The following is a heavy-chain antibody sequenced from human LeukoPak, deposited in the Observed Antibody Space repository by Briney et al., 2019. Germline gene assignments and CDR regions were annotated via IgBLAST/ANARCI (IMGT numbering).Heavy chain of an antibody. CDR2: IYPGDSDT. J-gene: IGHJ4*02. Sequence: GESLKISCKGSGYSFTSYWIGWVRQMPGKGLEWMGIIYPGDSDTRYSPSFQGQVTISADKSISTAYLQWSSLKASDTAMYYCARHAGYCSSTSCYTRYYFDYWGQGTLVTVSS. CDR3: ARHAGYCSSTSCYTRYYFDY. CDR1: GYSFTSYW. V-gene: IGHV5-51*01. D-gene: IGHD2-2*02.